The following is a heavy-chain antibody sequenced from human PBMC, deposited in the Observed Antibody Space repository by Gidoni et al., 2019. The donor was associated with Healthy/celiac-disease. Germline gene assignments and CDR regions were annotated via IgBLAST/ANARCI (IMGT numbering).Heavy chain of an antibody. Sequence: EVQLVESGGGLVQHGGSVRLSCAASGLTFSSYWLSWVRQAPGKGLEWVANIKQDGSEKDYVDSVKGRFTISRDNAKNSLYMKMNSLRAEDKAVYYCARDEGDVGTSYYYYYGMDVWGQGTTVTVSS. D-gene: IGHD3-16*01. CDR1: GLTFSSYW. V-gene: IGHV3-7*01. CDR3: ARDEGDVGTSYYYYYGMDV. CDR2: IKQDGSEK. J-gene: IGHJ6*02.